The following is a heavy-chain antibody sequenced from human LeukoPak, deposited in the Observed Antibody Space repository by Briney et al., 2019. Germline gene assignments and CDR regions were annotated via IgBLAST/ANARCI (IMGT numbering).Heavy chain of an antibody. D-gene: IGHD1-26*01. CDR1: GFTFSDYY. V-gene: IGHV3-11*01. J-gene: IGHJ4*02. CDR3: ARAVGAMSWGDFDY. CDR2: ITSSGRTM. Sequence: GGSLRLSCAASGFTFSDYYMSWIRQAPGKGLEWVSYITSSGRTMYYADSVTGRFTIFRDNAKNSLYLQMNSLRAEDAAVYYCARAVGAMSWGDFDYWGQGTLVTVSS.